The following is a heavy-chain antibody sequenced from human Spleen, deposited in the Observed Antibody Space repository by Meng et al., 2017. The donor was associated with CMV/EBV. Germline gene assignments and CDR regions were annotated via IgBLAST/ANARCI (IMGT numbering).Heavy chain of an antibody. Sequence: YIFTSYGITWERQAPGQGLEWMGWINTYNGNRNYAQNFRGRVTMTTDTSTSTVHMELRSLRFDDTAVYYCARDVVRDGLNYWGSSGYWGQGTLVTVSS. CDR1: YIFTSYG. D-gene: IGHD5-24*01. CDR3: ARDVVRDGLNYWGSSGY. V-gene: IGHV1-18*01. J-gene: IGHJ4*02. CDR2: INTYNGNR.